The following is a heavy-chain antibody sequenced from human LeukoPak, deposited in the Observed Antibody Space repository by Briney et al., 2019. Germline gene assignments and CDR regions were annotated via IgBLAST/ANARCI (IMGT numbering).Heavy chain of an antibody. D-gene: IGHD4-17*01. CDR3: AREMMYDYGDYFDY. CDR2: ISYDGSNK. J-gene: IGHJ4*02. Sequence: PGRSLRLSCAASGFTFSSYAMHWVRQAPGKGLEWVAVISYDGSNKYYADSVKGRFTISRDNSKNTLYLQMNSLRAEDTAVCYCAREMMYDYGDYFDYWGQGTLVTVSS. CDR1: GFTFSSYA. V-gene: IGHV3-30-3*01.